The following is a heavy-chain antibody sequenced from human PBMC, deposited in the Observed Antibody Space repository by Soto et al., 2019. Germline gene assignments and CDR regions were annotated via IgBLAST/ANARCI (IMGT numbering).Heavy chain of an antibody. D-gene: IGHD3-16*01. CDR3: AMVDLYVTPTPQDV. J-gene: IGHJ6*02. CDR1: GYIFVNYG. Sequence: QVQLEQSGDEVKKPGASVKVSCKASGYIFVNYGIAWVRQAPGQGLEWLGWISPSTGNTYYATKVQGRLTLTTVTSTSTAFLDLGSLTSADTAVYYCAMVDLYVTPTPQDVWGQGTTVTVSS. V-gene: IGHV1-18*01. CDR2: ISPSTGNT.